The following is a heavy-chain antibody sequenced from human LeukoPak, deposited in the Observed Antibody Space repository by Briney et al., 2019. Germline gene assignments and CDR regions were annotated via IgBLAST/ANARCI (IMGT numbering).Heavy chain of an antibody. Sequence: SETLSLTCTVSGGSISSGGYYWSWIRQHPGKGLEWIGYIYYSGSTYYNPSLKSRVTISVDTSKNQFSLKLSSVTAADTAVYYCARAVDGSGSPYYFDYWGQGTPVTVSS. V-gene: IGHV4-31*03. J-gene: IGHJ4*02. D-gene: IGHD3-10*01. CDR3: ARAVDGSGSPYYFDY. CDR1: GGSISSGGYY. CDR2: IYYSGST.